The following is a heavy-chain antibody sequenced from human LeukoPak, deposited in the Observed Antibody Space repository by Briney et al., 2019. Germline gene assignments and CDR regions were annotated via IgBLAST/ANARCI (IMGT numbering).Heavy chain of an antibody. Sequence: SETLSLTCTVSGGSINTYYWSWIRQPPGKGLEWIGYIHYSGTTNSNPSLKSRVTISVDTSKNQFSLKLRSVTAADTAVYFCARAAAYFDYWGQGTLVTVPS. CDR2: IHYSGTT. CDR1: GGSINTYY. D-gene: IGHD2-2*01. V-gene: IGHV4-59*01. J-gene: IGHJ4*02. CDR3: ARAAAYFDY.